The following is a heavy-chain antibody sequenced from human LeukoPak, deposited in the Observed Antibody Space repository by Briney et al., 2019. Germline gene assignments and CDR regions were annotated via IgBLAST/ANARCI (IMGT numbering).Heavy chain of an antibody. CDR1: GFTFSSYA. Sequence: PGGSLRLSCAASGFTFSSYAMHWVRQAPGKGLEWVAVISYDGSNKYYADSVKGRFTISRDNPKNTLYLQMNSLRAEDTAVYYCARSEDYWGQGTLVTVSS. J-gene: IGHJ4*02. V-gene: IGHV3-30-3*01. CDR2: ISYDGSNK. CDR3: ARSEDY.